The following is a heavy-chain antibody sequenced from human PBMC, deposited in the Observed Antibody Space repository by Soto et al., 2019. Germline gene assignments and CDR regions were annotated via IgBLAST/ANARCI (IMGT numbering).Heavy chain of an antibody. CDR2: LYWDDDK. CDR3: AHRPRGYSYYFDY. Sequence: QITLKESGPTLVKPTQTLTLTCTFSGFSLSTRGVGVGWIRQPPGKALEWLALLYWDDDKGYSRYLKSRLTITKDTYKNQVVLTVTNMDPVDTATYYCAHRPRGYSYYFDYWGQGTLVTVSS. V-gene: IGHV2-5*02. CDR1: GFSLSTRGVG. D-gene: IGHD5-18*01. J-gene: IGHJ4*02.